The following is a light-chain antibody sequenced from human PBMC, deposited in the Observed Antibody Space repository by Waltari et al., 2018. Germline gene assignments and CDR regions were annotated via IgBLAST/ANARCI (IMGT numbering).Light chain of an antibody. V-gene: IGKV4-1*01. J-gene: IGKJ1*01. Sequence: DIMMTQSPDSLAVSLGERATINCKSSQSIFYTSNDKNYLAWYQQRPGQPPKLLIYWAATRASGVPDRFSGSVSGTDFTLTISNLQAEDVSVDFCQQYYTTPRTFGQGTKVEIK. CDR3: QQYYTTPRT. CDR2: WAA. CDR1: QSIFYTSNDKNY.